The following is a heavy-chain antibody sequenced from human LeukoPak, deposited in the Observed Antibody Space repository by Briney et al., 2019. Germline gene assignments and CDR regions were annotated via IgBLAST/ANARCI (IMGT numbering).Heavy chain of an antibody. D-gene: IGHD2-2*01. Sequence: SQTLSLTXTVSGGSISSGSYYWSWIRQPAGKGLEWIGRIYTSGSTNYNPSLKSRVTISVDTSKNQFSLKLSSVSAADTAVYYCARETLHCSSTSCSPYCFDYWGKGNLVTVSS. CDR1: GGSISSGSYY. V-gene: IGHV4-61*02. J-gene: IGHJ4*02. CDR3: ARETLHCSSTSCSPYCFDY. CDR2: IYTSGST.